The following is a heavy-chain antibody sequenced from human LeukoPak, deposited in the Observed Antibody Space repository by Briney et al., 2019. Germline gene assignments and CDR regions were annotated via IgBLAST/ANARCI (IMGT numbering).Heavy chain of an antibody. CDR1: GITVSSNY. Sequence: PGGSLRLSCAASGITVSSNYIIWFRQAPEKGLEWVSVIYSGGISYYADSVKGRFTISRDNSKDTVSLQMDSLRADDTALYYCARVRIAATGLGAFDPWGQGTLVTVSS. V-gene: IGHV3-66*01. D-gene: IGHD6-13*01. J-gene: IGHJ5*02. CDR2: IYSGGIS. CDR3: ARVRIAATGLGAFDP.